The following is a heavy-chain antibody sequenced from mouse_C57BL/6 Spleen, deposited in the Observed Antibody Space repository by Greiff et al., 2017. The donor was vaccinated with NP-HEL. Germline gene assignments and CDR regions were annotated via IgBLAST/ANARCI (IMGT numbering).Heavy chain of an antibody. Sequence: VQLQQSVAELVRPGASVKLSCTASGFNIKNTYMHWVKQRPEQGLEWIGRIDPADGNTKYAPKFKGKATLTADKSSNTAYLQLSSLTSEDTAIYYCARDDYGSSLWFAYWGHGALVTVST. D-gene: IGHD1-1*01. J-gene: IGHJ3*01. CDR2: IDPADGNT. V-gene: IGHV14-3*01. CDR1: GFNIKNTY. CDR3: ARDDYGSSLWFAY.